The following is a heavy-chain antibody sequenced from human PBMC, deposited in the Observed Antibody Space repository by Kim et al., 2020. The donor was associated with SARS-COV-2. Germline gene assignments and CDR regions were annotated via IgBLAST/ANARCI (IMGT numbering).Heavy chain of an antibody. Sequence: GTNLARNFQGWVTMTRDTSISPAYMELSRLRSDDTAVYYCARAGRRYYFDYWGQGTLVTVSS. V-gene: IGHV1-2*04. CDR2: GT. J-gene: IGHJ4*02. CDR3: ARAGRRYYFDY. D-gene: IGHD1-26*01.